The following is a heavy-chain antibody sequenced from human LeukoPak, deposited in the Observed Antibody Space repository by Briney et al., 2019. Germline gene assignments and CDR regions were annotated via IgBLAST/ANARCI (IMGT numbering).Heavy chain of an antibody. CDR1: GGSISSTSYY. Sequence: PSETLSLTCNVSGGSISSTSYYWVWIRQPPGKGLEWIGSIYYSWDTYYNPSLKSRVTISVDTSKNQFSLKLSSVTAADTAVYYCATTSYYYDSPDYWGQGTLVTVSS. CDR2: IYYSWDT. CDR3: ATTSYYYDSPDY. V-gene: IGHV4-39*01. J-gene: IGHJ4*02. D-gene: IGHD3-22*01.